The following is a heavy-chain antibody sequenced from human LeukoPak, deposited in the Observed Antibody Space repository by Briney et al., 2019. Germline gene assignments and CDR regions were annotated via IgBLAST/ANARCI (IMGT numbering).Heavy chain of an antibody. V-gene: IGHV4-39*01. D-gene: IGHD3-22*01. CDR2: VSYSGST. Sequence: SETLSLTCTVSGGSISSSNYYWGWIRQPPGKGLEWIGSVSYSGSTYYNASLRSRVTISVDTSKNQFSLRLSSVTAADTAVYYCARHRAYYYDGLDYWGQGTLVTVSS. CDR1: GGSISSSNYY. J-gene: IGHJ4*02. CDR3: ARHRAYYYDGLDY.